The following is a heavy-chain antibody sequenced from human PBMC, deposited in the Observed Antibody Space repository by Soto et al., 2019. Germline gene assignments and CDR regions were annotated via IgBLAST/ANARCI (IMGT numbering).Heavy chain of an antibody. Sequence: PSETLSLTCAVYGGSFSGYYWIRIRQPPGKGLEWIGEINHSGSINYNPSLKSRVTISVDTSKNQFSLKLRSVTAADTAIYYCARGNGMILADQGDAPDKYYLDFWSQATLVTVAS. CDR1: GGSFSGYY. CDR2: INHSGSI. CDR3: ARGNGMILADQGDAPDKYYLDF. D-gene: IGHD3-22*01. J-gene: IGHJ4*02. V-gene: IGHV4-34*01.